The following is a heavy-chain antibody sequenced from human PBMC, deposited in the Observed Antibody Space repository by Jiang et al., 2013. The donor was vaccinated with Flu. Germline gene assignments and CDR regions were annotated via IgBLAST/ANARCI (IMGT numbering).Heavy chain of an antibody. V-gene: IGHV5-51*01. D-gene: IGHD6-19*01. CDR1: GYSFISYW. CDR2: IYPGDSDT. CDR3: AIPRGGLTPNWYFDL. Sequence: VQLVESGAEVKKPGEPLKISCKGSGYSFISYWIGWVRQMPGKGLELMGIIYPGDSDTRYSPSFQGQVTISADKSISTAYLQWIGLKSSDTAMYYCAIPRGGLTPNWYFDLWGRGTLVTVSS. J-gene: IGHJ2*01.